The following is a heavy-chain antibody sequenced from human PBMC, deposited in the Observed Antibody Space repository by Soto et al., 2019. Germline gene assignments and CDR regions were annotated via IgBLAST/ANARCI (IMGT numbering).Heavy chain of an antibody. D-gene: IGHD3-3*01. CDR2: ISSSSSYI. V-gene: IGHV3-21*01. J-gene: IGHJ6*03. Sequence: GGSLRLSCAASGFTFSSYSMNWVRQAPGTGLEWVSSISSSSSYIYYADSVTGRFTISRDNGENSLYLQMNNLRGEDTAVYYCARASYYDFWSGYYDYDYYMDVWGKGSTVTVSS. CDR1: GFTFSSYS. CDR3: ARASYYDFWSGYYDYDYYMDV.